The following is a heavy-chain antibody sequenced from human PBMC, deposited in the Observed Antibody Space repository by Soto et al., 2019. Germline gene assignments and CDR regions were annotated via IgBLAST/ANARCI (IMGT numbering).Heavy chain of an antibody. Sequence: QVQLQESGPGLVKPSETLSLTCTVSGGSISSYYWSWIRQPPGKGLEWIGYIYYSGSTNYIPSLKSRVTISVDTSKNQFSLKLSSVPAADTAVYYCASRYGVGFDYWGQGTLVTVSS. CDR3: ASRYGVGFDY. V-gene: IGHV4-59*08. J-gene: IGHJ4*02. CDR1: GGSISSYY. CDR2: IYYSGST. D-gene: IGHD4-17*01.